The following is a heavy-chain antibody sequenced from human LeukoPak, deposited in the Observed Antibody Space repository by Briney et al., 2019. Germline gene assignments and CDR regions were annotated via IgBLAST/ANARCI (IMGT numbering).Heavy chain of an antibody. V-gene: IGHV1-2*02. CDR2: INPNSGGT. D-gene: IGHD6-19*01. CDR3: ARDGSVAGSFDY. Sequence: ASVKVSCKTSGYTFTSHGINWVRQAPGQGLEWMGWINPNSGGTNYAQKLQGRVTMTRDTSISTAYMELTRLRSDDTAVYYCARDGSVAGSFDYWGQGTLVTVSS. CDR1: GYTFTSHG. J-gene: IGHJ4*02.